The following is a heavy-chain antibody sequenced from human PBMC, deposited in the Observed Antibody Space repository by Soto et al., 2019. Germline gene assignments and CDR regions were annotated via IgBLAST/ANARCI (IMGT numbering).Heavy chain of an antibody. CDR2: INAGNGNT. D-gene: IGHD3-22*01. V-gene: IGHV1-3*01. CDR3: ARAYYYDSSGYYPTLGY. Sequence: ASVKVSCKASGYTFTSYAMHWVRQAPGQRLEWMGWINAGNGNTKYSQKFQGRVTITRDTSASTAYMELSSLRSEDTAVYYCARAYYYDSSGYYPTLGYWGQGTLVTVS. CDR1: GYTFTSYA. J-gene: IGHJ4*02.